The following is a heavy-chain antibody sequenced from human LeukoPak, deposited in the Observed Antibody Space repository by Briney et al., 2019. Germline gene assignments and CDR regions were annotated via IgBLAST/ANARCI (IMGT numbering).Heavy chain of an antibody. CDR3: ARRLRYCSGGSCYSQAFDI. V-gene: IGHV5-51*01. Sequence: GESLQISCKDSGYSFTSYWIGWVRQMPGKGLEWMGIIYPGDSDTRYSPSFQGQVTISADKSISTAYLQWSSLKASDTAMYYCARRLRYCSGGSCYSQAFDIWGQGTMVTVSS. CDR1: GYSFTSYW. D-gene: IGHD2-15*01. CDR2: IYPGDSDT. J-gene: IGHJ3*02.